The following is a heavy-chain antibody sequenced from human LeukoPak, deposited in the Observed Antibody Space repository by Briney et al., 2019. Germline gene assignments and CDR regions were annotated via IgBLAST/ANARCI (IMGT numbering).Heavy chain of an antibody. J-gene: IGHJ4*02. V-gene: IGHV3-21*01. CDR2: ISSSSGYK. CDR1: GSTFNSHS. D-gene: IGHD2-15*01. Sequence: GGSLRLSCAASGSTFNSHSMNWVRQAPGKGLEWVSSISSSSGYKYYADSVKGRFTISRDNAKNSLYLQMDSLRAEDTAVYYCASEIVPRWSSPNFDYWGQGTLVTVSS. CDR3: ASEIVPRWSSPNFDY.